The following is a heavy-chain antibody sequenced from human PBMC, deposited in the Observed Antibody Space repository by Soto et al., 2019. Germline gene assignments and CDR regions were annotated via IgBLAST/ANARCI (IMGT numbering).Heavy chain of an antibody. Sequence: ASVKVSCKASGYTLSTYTFHWVRQAPGQRLEWMGWINAANGNTKYSQMFQDRVTITRDTSASITYMELNSLRSEDTAVYFCARVEPSTLEFWGQGTLVTVSS. CDR1: GYTLSTYT. J-gene: IGHJ4*02. CDR2: INAANGNT. V-gene: IGHV1-3*01. D-gene: IGHD1-1*01. CDR3: ARVEPSTLEF.